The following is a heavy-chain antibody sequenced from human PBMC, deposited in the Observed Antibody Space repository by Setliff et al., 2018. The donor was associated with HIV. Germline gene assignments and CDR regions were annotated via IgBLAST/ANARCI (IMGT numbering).Heavy chain of an antibody. V-gene: IGHV5-51*01. CDR3: ARRGATVTTRYSDY. J-gene: IGHJ4*02. CDR1: GYSFTNFW. Sequence: GESLKISCKGSGYSFTNFWVGWVRQMPGKGLEWMGIVYPGDSDTRYSPSFQGQVTISADKSITTAYLQWSSLKASDTAMYYCARRGATVTTRYSDYWGQGTLVTVSS. D-gene: IGHD4-17*01. CDR2: VYPGDSDT.